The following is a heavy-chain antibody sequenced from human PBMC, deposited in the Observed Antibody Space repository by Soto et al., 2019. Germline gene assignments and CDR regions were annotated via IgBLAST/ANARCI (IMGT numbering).Heavy chain of an antibody. V-gene: IGHV4-34*01. CDR1: GGSFSGYY. J-gene: IGHJ3*02. D-gene: IGHD3-16*01. CDR3: GRGTGEAPDAFDI. CDR2: INHSGST. Sequence: PSETLSLSCAVYGGSFSGYYWSWIRQPPGKGLEWIGEINHSGSTNYNPSLKSRVTISVDTSKNQFSLKLSSVTAADTAVYYCGRGTGEAPDAFDIWGQGTMVTVSS.